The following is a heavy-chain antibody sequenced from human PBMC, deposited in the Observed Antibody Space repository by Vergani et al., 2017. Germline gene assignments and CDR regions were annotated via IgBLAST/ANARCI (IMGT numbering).Heavy chain of an antibody. V-gene: IGHV1-69*01. D-gene: IGHD3-3*01. Sequence: QVQLVQSGAEVKKPGSSVKVSCKASGGTFSSYAISWVRQAPGQGLEWMGGIIPIFGTANYAQKFQGRVTITADESTSTAYMELSSLRSEDTAVYYCERDRSITIFGVVIDYMDVWGKGTTVTVSS. J-gene: IGHJ6*03. CDR1: GGTFSSYA. CDR2: IIPIFGTA. CDR3: ERDRSITIFGVVIDYMDV.